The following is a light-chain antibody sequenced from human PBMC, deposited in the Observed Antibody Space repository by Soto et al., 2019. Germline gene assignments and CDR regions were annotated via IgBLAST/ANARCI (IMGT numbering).Light chain of an antibody. CDR3: QHYGTSPGT. J-gene: IGKJ5*01. Sequence: EIVLTQSPGTLSLSPGEKATLSCRASQSRRSDYLAWYQQQPGQAPRLLIFDASNRATGIPDRFSGSGSGTDFTLTISRLEPEDLAVYYCQHYGTSPGTFGQGTRLEIK. V-gene: IGKV3-20*01. CDR1: QSRRSDY. CDR2: DAS.